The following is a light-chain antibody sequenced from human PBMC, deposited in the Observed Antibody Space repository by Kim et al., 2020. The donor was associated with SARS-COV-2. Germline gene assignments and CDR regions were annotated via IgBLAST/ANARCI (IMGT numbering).Light chain of an antibody. Sequence: IVLTQSPGTLSLSPGERATLSCRASQSASSKYLAWYQQKPGQAPRLVIYGASSRATGIPDRFSGSGSGTDFTLTISRLEPEDFAVYYCQQYAGSLTFGGGTKVDIK. CDR2: GAS. J-gene: IGKJ4*01. V-gene: IGKV3-20*01. CDR1: QSASSKY. CDR3: QQYAGSLT.